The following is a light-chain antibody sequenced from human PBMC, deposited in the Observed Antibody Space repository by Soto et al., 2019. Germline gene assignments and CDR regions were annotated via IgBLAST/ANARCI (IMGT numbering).Light chain of an antibody. CDR3: SSYTTSSTVL. CDR2: EVT. J-gene: IGLJ2*01. V-gene: IGLV2-14*01. CDR1: SSDVGAYNY. Sequence: QSALTQPASVSGSLGQSITISCTGSSSDVGAYNYVSWYQQHPGKDPKVVIFEVTKRPSGVSSRFSGSKSGTTASLTVSGLQAEDEGNYYCSSYTTSSTVLFGGGTKLTVL.